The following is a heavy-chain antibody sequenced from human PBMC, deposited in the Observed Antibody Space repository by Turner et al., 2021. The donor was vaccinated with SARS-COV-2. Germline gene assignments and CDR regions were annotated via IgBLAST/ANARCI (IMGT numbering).Heavy chain of an antibody. J-gene: IGHJ4*02. CDR1: GFNFGKSA. CDR3: VKDQVSANMKTFEY. D-gene: IGHD2-8*01. V-gene: IGHV3-9*01. Sequence: EVQLVESGGGLVKPGGSLRLTCAASGFNFGKSAMHWVRQGPGKGLEWVAGINWSSGTIHYADSVEGRFSISRDNAKNSVYLQMSSLRVEDTAVYYCVKDQVSANMKTFEYWGQGTLVTVSS. CDR2: INWSSGTI.